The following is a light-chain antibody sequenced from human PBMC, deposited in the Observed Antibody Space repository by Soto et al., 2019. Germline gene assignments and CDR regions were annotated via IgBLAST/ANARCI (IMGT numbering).Light chain of an antibody. J-gene: IGLJ1*01. CDR1: SSDVGGYNY. CDR2: EVS. Sequence: QSVLTQPASVSGSPGQSITISCTGTSSDVGGYNYVSRYQQHPGKAPKLMIYEVSNRPSGVSIRFSGSKSGNTASLTISGLQAEDEADYYCSSYTSSTSLDVSGTGTKVTVL. V-gene: IGLV2-14*01. CDR3: SSYTSSTSLDV.